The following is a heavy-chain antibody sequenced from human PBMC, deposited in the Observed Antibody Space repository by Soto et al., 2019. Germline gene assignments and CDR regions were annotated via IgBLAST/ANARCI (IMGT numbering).Heavy chain of an antibody. D-gene: IGHD3-22*01. J-gene: IGHJ4*02. Sequence: SETLSLTCTVSGGSISSGDYYWSWIRQPPGKGLEWIGYIYYSGSTYYNPSLKSRVTISVDTSKNQFSLKLSSVTAADTAVYYCARDPPDYYDSSGYYSRWGQGTLVTVSS. CDR2: IYYSGST. V-gene: IGHV4-30-4*01. CDR3: ARDPPDYYDSSGYYSR. CDR1: GGSISSGDYY.